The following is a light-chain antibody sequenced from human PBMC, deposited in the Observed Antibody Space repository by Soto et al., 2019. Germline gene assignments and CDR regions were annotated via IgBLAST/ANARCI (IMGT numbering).Light chain of an antibody. V-gene: IGKV3-20*01. Sequence: EIVLTQSPGTLSLSPGERATLSCRASQSVSNNYLAWYQQKPGQAPRLLIYDVSNRATGIPDRFSGSGSATDFTLTISRLEPEDFAVYFCQQSGTSPLTFGGGTKVDI. CDR3: QQSGTSPLT. CDR2: DVS. J-gene: IGKJ4*01. CDR1: QSVSNNY.